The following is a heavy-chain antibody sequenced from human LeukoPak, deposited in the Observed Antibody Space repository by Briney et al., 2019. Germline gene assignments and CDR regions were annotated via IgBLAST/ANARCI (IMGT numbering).Heavy chain of an antibody. V-gene: IGHV4-59*08. Sequence: SETLSLTCTVSGGSISSYYWSWIRQPPGKGLEWIGYIYYSGSTNYNPSLKSRVTISVDTSKNQFSLKLSSVTAADTAVYYCARQLSSWTGPLGWFDPWGQGTLVTVSS. CDR2: IYYSGST. J-gene: IGHJ5*02. D-gene: IGHD6-13*01. CDR3: ARQLSSWTGPLGWFDP. CDR1: GGSISSYY.